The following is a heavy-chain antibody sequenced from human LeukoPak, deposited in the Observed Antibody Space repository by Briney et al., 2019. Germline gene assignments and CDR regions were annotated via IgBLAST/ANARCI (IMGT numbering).Heavy chain of an antibody. J-gene: IGHJ4*02. CDR1: GGSISSYY. CDR2: IYYSGST. Sequence: SETLSLTCTVSGGSISSYYWSWIRQPPGKGLEWIGYIYYSGSTYYNPSLKSRVTISVDRSKNQFSLKLSSVTAADTAVYYCARETGVYCSSTSCQYWGEFDYWGQGTLVTVSS. V-gene: IGHV4-59*12. CDR3: ARETGVYCSSTSCQYWGEFDY. D-gene: IGHD2-2*01.